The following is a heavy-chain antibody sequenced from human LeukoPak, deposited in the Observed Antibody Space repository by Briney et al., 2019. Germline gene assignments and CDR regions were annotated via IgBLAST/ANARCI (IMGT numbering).Heavy chain of an antibody. CDR2: IYTTESI. CDR1: GGSISNFY. CDR3: ARVSTSRDY. D-gene: IGHD2-2*01. Sequence: SETLSLTCTVSGGSISNFYWSWIRQPAGKGLEWIGRIYTTESIIYNPSLKSRVTMSVDTSKNQFSLKLTSVTAADTAVYYCARVSTSRDYWGQGTLVTVSS. J-gene: IGHJ4*02. V-gene: IGHV4-4*07.